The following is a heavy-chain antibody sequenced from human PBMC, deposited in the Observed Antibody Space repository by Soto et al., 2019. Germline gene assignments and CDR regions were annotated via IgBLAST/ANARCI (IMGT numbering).Heavy chain of an antibody. CDR3: ARADAYYYDPPYLTY. CDR2: IYYSGST. CDR1: GGSISSSSYY. Sequence: PSETLSLTCTVSGGSISSSSYYWGWIRQPPGKGLEWIGSIYYSGSTYYNPSLKSRVTISVDTSKNQFSLKLSSVTAADTAVYYCARADAYYYDPPYLTYWGQGTLVTVSS. D-gene: IGHD3-22*01. V-gene: IGHV4-39*01. J-gene: IGHJ4*02.